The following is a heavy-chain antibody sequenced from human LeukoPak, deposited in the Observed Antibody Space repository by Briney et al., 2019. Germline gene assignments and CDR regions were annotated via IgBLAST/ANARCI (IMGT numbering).Heavy chain of an antibody. Sequence: PGGSLRLSCAASGFTFSDYYMSWIRQAPGKGLEWVSYISSSGSPTYYADSVKGRFTISRDNAKNSLYLQMNSLRAEDTAVYYCARTSDSGFYYFDYWGQGTPVTVSS. CDR3: ARTSDSGFYYFDY. CDR1: GFTFSDYY. D-gene: IGHD4-17*01. V-gene: IGHV3-11*04. J-gene: IGHJ4*02. CDR2: ISSSGSPT.